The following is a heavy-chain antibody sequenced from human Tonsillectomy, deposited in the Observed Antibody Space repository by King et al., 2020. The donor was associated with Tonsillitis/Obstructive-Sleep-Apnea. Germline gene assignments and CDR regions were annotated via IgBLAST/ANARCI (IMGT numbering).Heavy chain of an antibody. CDR3: AREDIVVVPAASLVSDAFDI. CDR2: INHSGST. D-gene: IGHD2-2*01. CDR1: GGSFSSYY. V-gene: IGHV4-34*01. J-gene: IGHJ3*02. Sequence: VQLQQWGAGLLKPSETLSLTCAVYGGSFSSYYWSWIRQPPGKGLEWIGEINHSGSTNYNPSLKIRVTISVDTSKNQFSLKLSSVTAADTAVYYCAREDIVVVPAASLVSDAFDIWGQGTMVTVSS.